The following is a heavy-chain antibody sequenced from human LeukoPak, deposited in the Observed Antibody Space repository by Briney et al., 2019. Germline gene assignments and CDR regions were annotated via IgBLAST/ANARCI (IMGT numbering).Heavy chain of an antibody. CDR2: ISGSGGST. CDR1: GFTFNNYA. J-gene: IGHJ4*02. CDR3: ARGVILYYFDY. V-gene: IGHV3-23*01. D-gene: IGHD3-16*02. Sequence: GGSLRLSCAASGFTFNNYAMSWVRQAPGKGVEWVSAISGSGGSTYYADSVKGRFTISRDNAKNSLYLQMNSLRAEDTAVYYCARGVILYYFDYWGQGTLVTVSS.